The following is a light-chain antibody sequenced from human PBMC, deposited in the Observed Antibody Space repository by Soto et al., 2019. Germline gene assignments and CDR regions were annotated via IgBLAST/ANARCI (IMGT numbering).Light chain of an antibody. CDR3: QKYNSYPWT. CDR2: DVS. CDR1: ESISSW. Sequence: DIQMTQSPSTLSASVGDRVTITCRASESISSWLAWYQQKPGKAPKLLIYDVSNLESGVPSRFSGRGSGTEFTLTISSLQPDDFATYYCQKYNSYPWTFGQGTKVEIK. J-gene: IGKJ1*01. V-gene: IGKV1-5*01.